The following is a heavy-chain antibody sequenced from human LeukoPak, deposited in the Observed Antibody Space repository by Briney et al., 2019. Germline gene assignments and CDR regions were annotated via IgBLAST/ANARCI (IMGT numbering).Heavy chain of an antibody. J-gene: IGHJ4*02. CDR1: GGSFSGYY. V-gene: IGHV4-34*01. CDR3: ARHMTTVVKRGFDY. Sequence: SETLSLTCAVYGGSFSGYYWSWIRQPPGKGLEWIGEINHSGSTNYNPSLKSRVTISVDTSKNQFSLKLSSVTAADTAVYYCARHMTTVVKRGFDYWGQGTLDTVSS. D-gene: IGHD4-23*01. CDR2: INHSGST.